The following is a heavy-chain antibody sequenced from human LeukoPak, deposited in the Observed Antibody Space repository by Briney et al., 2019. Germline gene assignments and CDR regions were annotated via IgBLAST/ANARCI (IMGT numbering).Heavy chain of an antibody. D-gene: IGHD3-16*02. V-gene: IGHV2-5*02. Sequence: VYGPTLVNPTQTLTQTCTFSGFSLSTSGVGVGWIRQPPGKALEWLALIYWDDDKRYSPSLKSRLTITKNTSKNQVVLTMTNMDPVDTATYYCARRAIVGYFDLWGRGTLVTVSS. CDR2: IYWDDDK. J-gene: IGHJ2*01. CDR1: GFSLSTSGVG. CDR3: ARRAIVGYFDL.